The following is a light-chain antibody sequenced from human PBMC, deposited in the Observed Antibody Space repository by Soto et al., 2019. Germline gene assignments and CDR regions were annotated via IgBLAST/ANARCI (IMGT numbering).Light chain of an antibody. J-gene: IGKJ1*01. CDR1: QSISTF. CDR2: GAS. CDR3: QERSNWPRTA. Sequence: EIVLTQSPATLSLSPGERATLSCRTSQSISTFLAWYQQRPGQAPRLLIYGASHRASGIPARFSGSGSGTDFTLPISSLEPEDFAVYYCQERSNWPRTAFGQGTKVEI. V-gene: IGKV3-11*01.